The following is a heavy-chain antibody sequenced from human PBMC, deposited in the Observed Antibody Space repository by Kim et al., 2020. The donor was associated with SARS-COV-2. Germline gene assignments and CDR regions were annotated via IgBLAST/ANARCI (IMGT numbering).Heavy chain of an antibody. Sequence: GGSLRLSCAASGFTFSSYSMNWVRQAPGKGLEWVSSISSSSSYIYYADSVKGRFTISRDNAKNSLYLQMNSLRAEDTAVYYCASHLVAGTRDYWGQGTLVTVSS. V-gene: IGHV3-21*01. CDR2: ISSSSSYI. D-gene: IGHD6-19*01. CDR1: GFTFSSYS. J-gene: IGHJ4*02. CDR3: ASHLVAGTRDY.